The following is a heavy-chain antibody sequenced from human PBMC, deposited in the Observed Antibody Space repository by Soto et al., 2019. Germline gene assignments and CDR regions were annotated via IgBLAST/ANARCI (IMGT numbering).Heavy chain of an antibody. Sequence: PGGSLRLSCAASGFTFSSYGMHWVRQAPGKGLEWVAVISYDGSNKYYADSVKGRFTISRDNSKNTLYLQMNSLRAEDTAVYYSARDRSSSWFCLDYWGQGTLVTVSS. J-gene: IGHJ4*02. CDR3: ARDRSSSWFCLDY. V-gene: IGHV3-30*03. D-gene: IGHD6-13*01. CDR1: GFTFSSYG. CDR2: ISYDGSNK.